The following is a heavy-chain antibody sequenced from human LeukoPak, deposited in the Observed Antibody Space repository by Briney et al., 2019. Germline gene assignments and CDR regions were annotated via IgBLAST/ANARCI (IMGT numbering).Heavy chain of an antibody. J-gene: IGHJ4*02. CDR3: ARPGYSGYDFDY. CDR1: GGSFSGYY. Sequence: SETLSLTCAVYGGSFSGYYWSWIRQPPGKGLEWIGEINHSGSTNYNPSLKSRVTISVDTSKNQFSLKLSSVTAADTAVYYCARPGYSGYDFDYWGQGTLVAVSS. V-gene: IGHV4-34*01. CDR2: INHSGST. D-gene: IGHD5-12*01.